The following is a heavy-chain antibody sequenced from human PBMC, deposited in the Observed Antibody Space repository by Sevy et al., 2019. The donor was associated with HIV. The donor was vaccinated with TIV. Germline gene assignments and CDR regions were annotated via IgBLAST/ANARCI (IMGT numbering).Heavy chain of an antibody. J-gene: IGHJ3*02. CDR2: IYSGGST. V-gene: IGHV3-53*01. Sequence: GGSLRLSCAASGFTVSSNHMSWVRQAPGEGLEWVSVIYSGGSTNYADSVKGRLTISRDNSKNTLYLQMNSLRAEDTAVYYCARGPRTYCTNGVCANDVFDIWGQGTLVTVSS. CDR3: ARGPRTYCTNGVCANDVFDI. D-gene: IGHD2-8*01. CDR1: GFTVSSNH.